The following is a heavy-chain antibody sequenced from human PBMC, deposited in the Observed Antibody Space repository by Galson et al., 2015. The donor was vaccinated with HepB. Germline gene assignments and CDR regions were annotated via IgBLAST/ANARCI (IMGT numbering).Heavy chain of an antibody. CDR3: GVFGVVTSFDY. D-gene: IGHD3-3*01. Sequence: SVKVSCKASGYTFTSYYMHWVRQAPGQGLEWMGIINPSGGSTSYAQKFQGRVTMTRDTSTSTVYMELSSLRSEDTAVYYCGVFGVVTSFDYWGQGTLVTVSS. CDR2: INPSGGST. V-gene: IGHV1-46*01. CDR1: GYTFTSYY. J-gene: IGHJ4*02.